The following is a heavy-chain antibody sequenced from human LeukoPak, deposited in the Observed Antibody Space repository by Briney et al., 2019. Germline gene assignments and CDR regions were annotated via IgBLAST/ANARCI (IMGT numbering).Heavy chain of an antibody. Sequence: GASVKVSCKASGCTFTSNGINWVRQATGQGLEWMGWMNPNSGNTGYAQKFQGRVTITRNTSISTAYMELSSLRSEDTAVYYCARVTRFMTTVALGYWGQGTLVTVSS. V-gene: IGHV1-8*01. CDR2: MNPNSGNT. CDR1: GCTFTSNG. J-gene: IGHJ4*02. CDR3: ARVTRFMTTVALGY. D-gene: IGHD4-23*01.